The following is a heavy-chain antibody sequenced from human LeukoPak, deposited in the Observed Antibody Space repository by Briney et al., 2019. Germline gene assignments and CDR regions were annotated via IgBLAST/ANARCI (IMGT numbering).Heavy chain of an antibody. J-gene: IGHJ4*02. CDR2: IKSKDDGGTT. CDR3: TVRERLDY. Sequence: GGSLRLSCAASGFTFTNAWMKWVRQAPGKGLEWVGHIKSKDDGGTTRYAAPVTGRFTISRDDSKNTLYLQMNSLKTEDTAVYYCTVRERLDYWGQGTLVTVSS. V-gene: IGHV3-15*01. D-gene: IGHD1-26*01. CDR1: GFTFTNAW.